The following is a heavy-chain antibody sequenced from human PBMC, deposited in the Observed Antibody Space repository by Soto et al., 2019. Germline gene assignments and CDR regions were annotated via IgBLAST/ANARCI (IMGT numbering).Heavy chain of an antibody. CDR2: ISAYNGNT. Sequence: ASVKVSCKASGYTFTSYGISWVRQAPGQGLEWMGWISAYNGNTNYAQKLQGRVTMTTDTSTSTAYMELRSLRSDDTAVYYCARGQRNIVVVPAAIRSWWFDPWGQGTLVTVS. J-gene: IGHJ5*02. V-gene: IGHV1-18*01. D-gene: IGHD2-2*02. CDR3: ARGQRNIVVVPAAIRSWWFDP. CDR1: GYTFTSYG.